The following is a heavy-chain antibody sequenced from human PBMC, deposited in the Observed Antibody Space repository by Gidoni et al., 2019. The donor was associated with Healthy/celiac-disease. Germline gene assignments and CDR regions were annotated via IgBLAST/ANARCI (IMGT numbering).Heavy chain of an antibody. D-gene: IGHD3-3*01. J-gene: IGHJ6*02. CDR3: ARVLNPPAYYDSDDGYGMDV. Sequence: EAQVVGAAGCVVKPRGALRLSCAASGHTSSSDGMNWIRQAPGRGPEWVSSIRSSSGYIYYADSVKGRFTISRDNAKNSLYLQMNSLRAEDTAVYYCARVLNPPAYYDSDDGYGMDVWGQGTTVTVSS. CDR2: IRSSSGYI. V-gene: IGHV3-21*01. CDR1: GHTSSSDG.